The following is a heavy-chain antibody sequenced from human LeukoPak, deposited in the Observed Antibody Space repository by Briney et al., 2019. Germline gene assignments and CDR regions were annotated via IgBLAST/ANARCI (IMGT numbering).Heavy chain of an antibody. V-gene: IGHV1-2*02. CDR3: ARRGHYDILTKYYYYYYMDV. Sequence: GASVKVSCKASGYTFTGHYMHWVRQAPGQGLEWMGWINPNSGGTNYAQKFQGRVTMTRDTSISTAYMELRSLRSDDTAVYYCARRGHYDILTKYYYYYYMDVWGKGTTVTVSS. D-gene: IGHD3-9*01. CDR2: INPNSGGT. J-gene: IGHJ6*03. CDR1: GYTFTGHY.